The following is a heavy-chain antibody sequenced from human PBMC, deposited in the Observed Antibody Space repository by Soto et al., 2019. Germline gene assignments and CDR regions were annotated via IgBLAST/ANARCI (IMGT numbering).Heavy chain of an antibody. D-gene: IGHD2-15*01. CDR3: ARDKGGGGHNAFDI. J-gene: IGHJ3*02. Sequence: GGSLRLSCAASGFTFSDYYMSWIRQAPGKGLEWLSYISTSSSYRNYADSVKGRFTISRDNAKNSLYLQMNSLRAEDTAVYYCARDKGGGGHNAFDIWGQGTMVTVSS. CDR2: ISTSSSYR. V-gene: IGHV3-11*06. CDR1: GFTFSDYY.